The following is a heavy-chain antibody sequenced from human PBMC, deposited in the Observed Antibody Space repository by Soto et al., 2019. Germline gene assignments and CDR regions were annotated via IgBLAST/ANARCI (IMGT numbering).Heavy chain of an antibody. V-gene: IGHV1-3*01. D-gene: IGHD7-27*01. CDR3: ARDWARAEDG. CDR1: GYTFTGYP. CDR2: INAGNGDT. Sequence: QVQLVQSGAEVKKPGASVKVSCKASGYTFTGYPIHWVRQAPGQGLEWMGWINAGNGDTKYSQKFQGRVTITRDTSASTAYMEVSRLTSEDTAVYYFARDWARAEDGWGQGATVTVSS. J-gene: IGHJ6*02.